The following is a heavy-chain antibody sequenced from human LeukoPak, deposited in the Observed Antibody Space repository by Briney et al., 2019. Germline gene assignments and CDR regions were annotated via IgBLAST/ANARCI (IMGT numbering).Heavy chain of an antibody. CDR3: AREGDGLWFGEHHFDY. Sequence: SETLSLTCTVSGGSISSYYWNWIRQPAGKGLEWIGRIYTSGSTNYNPSLKSRVTMSVDTSKNQFSLKLSSVTAADTAVYYCAREGDGLWFGEHHFDYWGQGTLVTVSS. D-gene: IGHD3-10*01. J-gene: IGHJ4*02. CDR1: GGSISSYY. CDR2: IYTSGST. V-gene: IGHV4-4*07.